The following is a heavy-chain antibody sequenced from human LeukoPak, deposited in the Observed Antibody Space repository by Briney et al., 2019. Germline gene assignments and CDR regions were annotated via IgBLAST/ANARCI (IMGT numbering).Heavy chain of an antibody. V-gene: IGHV4-59*01. Sequence: SETLSLTCTVSGASISNYYWTWLRQPTGKGLEWIGDSFYTGSTNYNPSLKSRVTISVDTSKNQLSLRLTSVTAADTAVYYCARVRRYDILTGYSNYFDYWGQGNLVTVSS. CDR3: ARVRRYDILTGYSNYFDY. CDR1: GASISNYY. CDR2: SFYTGST. J-gene: IGHJ4*02. D-gene: IGHD3-9*01.